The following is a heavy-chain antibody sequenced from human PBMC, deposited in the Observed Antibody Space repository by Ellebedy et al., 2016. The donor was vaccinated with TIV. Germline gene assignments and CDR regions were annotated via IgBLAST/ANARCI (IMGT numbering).Heavy chain of an antibody. J-gene: IGHJ6*03. Sequence: GGSLRLXCAASGFTFDDYAMHWVRQAPGKGLEWVSGISWNSGSIGYADSVKGRFTISRDNAKNSLYLQMNSLRAEDTALYYCAKDERGLPDYYMDVWGKGTTVTVSS. CDR3: AKDERGLPDYYMDV. CDR2: ISWNSGSI. V-gene: IGHV3-9*01. D-gene: IGHD3-16*01. CDR1: GFTFDDYA.